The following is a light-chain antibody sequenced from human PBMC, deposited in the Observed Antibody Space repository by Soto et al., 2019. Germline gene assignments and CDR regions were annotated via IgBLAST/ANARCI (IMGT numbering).Light chain of an antibody. Sequence: EIVLTQSPGTLSLSPGERATLSCRASQSVSSSYLAWYQQKPGQAPRLLIYGASGKATGIPDRFSGSGSGIVFTLTISRLEHDDFAVYYCQPYGSSPSLTFGPGTKVDIK. CDR1: QSVSSSY. CDR3: QPYGSSPSLT. V-gene: IGKV3-20*01. CDR2: GAS. J-gene: IGKJ3*01.